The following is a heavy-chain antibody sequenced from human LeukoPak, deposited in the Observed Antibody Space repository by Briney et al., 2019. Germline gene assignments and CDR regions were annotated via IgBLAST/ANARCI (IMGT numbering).Heavy chain of an antibody. CDR3: ARGGVTGTYYYGMDV. Sequence: PSDTLSLTCAVYGGSFSGYYWSWIRQPPGKGLEWIGEINHSGSTNYNPSLKSRVTISVDTSKNQFSLKLSSVTAADTAVYYCARGGVTGTYYYGMDVWGQGTTVTVSS. D-gene: IGHD2-8*01. J-gene: IGHJ6*02. CDR1: GGSFSGYY. CDR2: INHSGST. V-gene: IGHV4-34*01.